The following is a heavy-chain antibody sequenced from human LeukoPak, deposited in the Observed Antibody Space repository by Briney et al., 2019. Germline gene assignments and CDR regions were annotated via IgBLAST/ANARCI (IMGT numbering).Heavy chain of an antibody. CDR3: ARALNPYTYGSYYFDY. CDR1: GGSFSNGDYG. J-gene: IGHJ4*02. D-gene: IGHD5-18*01. CDR2: IYHSGST. V-gene: IGHV4-30-4*01. Sequence: SETLSLTCAVSGGSFSNGDYGWTWLRQPPGKGLEWIGYIYHSGSTFYNPSLKGRVIISVDTSKNLFSLRLTSVTAADTAVYYCARALNPYTYGSYYFDYWGQGTLVTVSS.